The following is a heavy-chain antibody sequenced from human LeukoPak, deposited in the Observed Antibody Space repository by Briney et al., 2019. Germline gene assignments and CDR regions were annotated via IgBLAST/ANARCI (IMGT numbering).Heavy chain of an antibody. Sequence: SETLSLTCAVSGGSISTSDYYWGWIRQPPGKGLEWIGSIYYSGSTYYNPFLKSRLTISGDTSKNQFSLKLGSVTTADTAVYYCARHASGWYTDWGQGTLVTVSS. CDR1: GGSISTSDYY. J-gene: IGHJ4*02. CDR3: ARHASGWYTD. V-gene: IGHV4-39*01. D-gene: IGHD6-19*01. CDR2: IYYSGST.